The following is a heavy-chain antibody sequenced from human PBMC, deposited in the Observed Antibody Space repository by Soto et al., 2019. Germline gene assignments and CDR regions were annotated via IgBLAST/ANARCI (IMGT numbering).Heavy chain of an antibody. CDR2: INPNSGGT. V-gene: IGHV1-2*02. CDR1: GYTFTDYY. CDR3: ARRKGDYYDSSGYHYYFDY. D-gene: IGHD3-22*01. Sequence: VKVSCKASGYTFTDYYVHWVRQAPGQGLEWMGWINPNSGGTKSAQKFQGRVTMTRDTSISTAYMELSRLRSDDTAVYYCARRKGDYYDSSGYHYYFDYWGQGTLVTV. J-gene: IGHJ4*02.